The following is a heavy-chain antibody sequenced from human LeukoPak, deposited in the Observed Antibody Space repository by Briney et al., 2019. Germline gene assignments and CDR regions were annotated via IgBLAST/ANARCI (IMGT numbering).Heavy chain of an antibody. Sequence: GGSLRLSCAGSGFTFSGYEMNGVRQAPGKGLEWVSYISSSGSTIYYADSVKGRFTISRDNAKNSLYLQMNSLRAEDTAIYYCARGRNRQWLVPPLDYWGQGTLVTVSS. D-gene: IGHD6-19*01. J-gene: IGHJ4*02. V-gene: IGHV3-48*03. CDR3: ARGRNRQWLVPPLDY. CDR2: ISSSGSTI. CDR1: GFTFSGYE.